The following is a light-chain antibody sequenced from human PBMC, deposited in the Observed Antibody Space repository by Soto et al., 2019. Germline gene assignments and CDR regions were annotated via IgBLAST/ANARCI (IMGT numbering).Light chain of an antibody. CDR1: NSDVGSYNY. J-gene: IGLJ1*01. Sequence: QSALTQPPSASGSPGQSVTISCTGANSDVGSYNYVSWYQQHPGKAPKVIIYEVTKRPSGVPDRFSGSKSGNTASLTVSGLQAEYEADYYCSSYAGSNTRYLFGSGTKLTVL. V-gene: IGLV2-8*01. CDR2: EVT. CDR3: SSYAGSNTRYL.